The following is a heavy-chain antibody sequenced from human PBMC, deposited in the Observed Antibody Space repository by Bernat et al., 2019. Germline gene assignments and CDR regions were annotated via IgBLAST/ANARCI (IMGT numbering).Heavy chain of an antibody. CDR1: GFTFSSYA. CDR3: AKAGLNSRYFDWRY. D-gene: IGHD3-9*01. V-gene: IGHV3-23*01. CDR2: ISGSGGST. Sequence: EVQLLESGGGLVQPGGSLRLSCAASGFTFSSYAMSWVRQAPGKGLEWVSAISGSGGSTYYADSVKGRFTISRDDSKNTLYLQMNSLRAEDTAVYYCAKAGLNSRYFDWRYWGQGTLVTVSS. J-gene: IGHJ4*02.